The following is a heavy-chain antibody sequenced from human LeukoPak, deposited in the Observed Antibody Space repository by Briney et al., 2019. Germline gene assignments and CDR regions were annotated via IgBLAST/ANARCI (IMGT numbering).Heavy chain of an antibody. D-gene: IGHD2-2*01. J-gene: IGHJ4*02. V-gene: IGHV4-34*01. CDR2: INHSGST. CDR1: GGSFSGYY. Sequence: SETLSLTCAVYGGSFSGYYWSWIRQPPGKGLEWIGEINHSGSTNYNPSLKSRVTISVDTSKNQFSLKLSSVAAADTAVYYCARTAPRYCSSTSCYAAYWGQGTLVTVSS. CDR3: ARTAPRYCSSTSCYAAY.